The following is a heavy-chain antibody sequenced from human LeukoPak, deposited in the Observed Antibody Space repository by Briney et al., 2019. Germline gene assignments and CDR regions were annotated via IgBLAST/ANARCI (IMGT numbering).Heavy chain of an antibody. D-gene: IGHD4-23*01. CDR3: AKKHRMTTAVSLARSGIYFDY. CDR1: GFTFSSYA. V-gene: IGHV3-23*01. CDR2: ISGSGGST. J-gene: IGHJ4*02. Sequence: GGSLRLSCAASGFTFSSYAMSWVRQAPGKGLEWVSAISGSGGSTYYADSVKGRFTISRDNSKNTLYLQMNSLRAEDTAVYYCAKKHRMTTAVSLARSGIYFDYWGQGTLVTVSS.